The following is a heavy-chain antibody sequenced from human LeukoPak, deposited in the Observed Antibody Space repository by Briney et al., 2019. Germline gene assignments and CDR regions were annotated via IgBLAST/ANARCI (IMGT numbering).Heavy chain of an antibody. CDR1: GFTFSSYS. J-gene: IGHJ4*02. Sequence: PGGSLRLSCAASGFTFSSYSMNWVRQAPGKGLEWVSYISSSSSTIYYADSVKGRFTISKDNAKNSLYLQMNSLRAEDTAVYYCVRAQLLWFGDPAAPFDYWGQGTLVTVSS. V-gene: IGHV3-48*04. CDR2: ISSSSSTI. CDR3: VRAQLLWFGDPAAPFDY. D-gene: IGHD3-10*01.